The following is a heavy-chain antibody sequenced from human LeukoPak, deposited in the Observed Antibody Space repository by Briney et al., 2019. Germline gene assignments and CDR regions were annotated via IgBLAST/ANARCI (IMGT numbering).Heavy chain of an antibody. V-gene: IGHV5-10-1*01. CDR1: GYTFTNHW. J-gene: IGHJ4*02. D-gene: IGHD5-12*01. Sequence: GESLKISWKGSGYTFTNHWISWVRQMPGKGLEWRGKIDPSDSYTNYSPSFQGHVTISADKSISTAYLQWSSLKASDTAMYYCARAPDSDSGYDYFDYWGQGTLVTVSS. CDR2: IDPSDSYT. CDR3: ARAPDSDSGYDYFDY.